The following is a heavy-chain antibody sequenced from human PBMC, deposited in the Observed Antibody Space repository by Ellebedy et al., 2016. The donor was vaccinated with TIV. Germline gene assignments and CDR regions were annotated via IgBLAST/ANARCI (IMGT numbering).Heavy chain of an antibody. CDR3: ATREWQDPMDV. CDR1: GHTFTSYG. D-gene: IGHD3-3*01. Sequence: ASVKVSXKASGHTFTSYGIHWVRQAPGQRLEWMGWINTGNGNTKYSQKLQGRVTITRDTSGSTAYMELSSLMSEDTAVYYCATREWQDPMDVWGQGTTVTVSS. J-gene: IGHJ6*02. V-gene: IGHV1-3*04. CDR2: INTGNGNT.